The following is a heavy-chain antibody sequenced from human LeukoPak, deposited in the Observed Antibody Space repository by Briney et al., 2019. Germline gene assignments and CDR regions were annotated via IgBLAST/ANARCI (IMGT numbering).Heavy chain of an antibody. CDR3: ARGAWATDLPPS. J-gene: IGHJ4*02. Sequence: QPGGSLRLSCTASGFTFSSYGMHWVRQAPGKGLEGVAVISYDGSNKYYADSVKGRFTISRDNSKNTLYLQMNSLRVEDTAVYHCARGAWATDLPPSWGQGTLVTVSS. V-gene: IGHV3-30*03. D-gene: IGHD5-12*01. CDR2: ISYDGSNK. CDR1: GFTFSSYG.